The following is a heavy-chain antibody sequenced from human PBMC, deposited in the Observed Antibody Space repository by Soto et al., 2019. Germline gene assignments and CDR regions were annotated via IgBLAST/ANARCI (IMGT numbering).Heavy chain of an antibody. CDR3: ARDPRYCTNGVCFPQYYFDY. J-gene: IGHJ4*02. CDR1: GFTFSSYG. V-gene: IGHV3-33*01. CDR2: IWYDGSNK. Sequence: GGSLRLSCAASGFTFSSYGMHWVRQAPGKGLEWVAVIWYDGSNKYYADSVKGRFTISRDNSKNTLYLQMNSLRAEDTAVYYCARDPRYCTNGVCFPQYYFDYWGQGTLVTVSS. D-gene: IGHD2-8*01.